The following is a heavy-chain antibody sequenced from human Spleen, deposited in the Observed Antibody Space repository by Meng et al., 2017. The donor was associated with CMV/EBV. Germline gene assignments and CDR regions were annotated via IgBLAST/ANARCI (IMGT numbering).Heavy chain of an antibody. CDR3: ARELDYFDSSGYALDY. V-gene: IGHV4-59*01. Sequence: GSLRLSCAASGFIFDDYAMHWVRQAPGKGLEWIGYIYYSGSTKYNPSLKSRVTISVDTSKNQFALKLSSVTAADTAVYYCARELDYFDSSGYALDYWGQGTLVTVSS. CDR1: GFIFDDYA. J-gene: IGHJ4*02. CDR2: IYYSGST. D-gene: IGHD3-22*01.